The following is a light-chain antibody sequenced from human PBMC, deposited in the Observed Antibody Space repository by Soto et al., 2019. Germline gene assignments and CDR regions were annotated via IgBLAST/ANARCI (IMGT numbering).Light chain of an antibody. Sequence: DIQMTQSHSTLSASVGDRVTITCRASQSISSWLAWYQKKPGKAPKLLIYAASTLQSGVPSRFSGSGSGTDFTLTISSLEPEDFAVYYCQQRTNWPFLTFGGGTKVDIK. CDR1: QSISSW. CDR3: QQRTNWPFLT. V-gene: IGKV1-5*01. J-gene: IGKJ4*01. CDR2: AAS.